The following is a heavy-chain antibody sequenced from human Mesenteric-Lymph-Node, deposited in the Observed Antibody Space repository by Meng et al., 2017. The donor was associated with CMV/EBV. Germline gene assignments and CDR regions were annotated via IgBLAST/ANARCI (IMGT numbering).Heavy chain of an antibody. V-gene: IGHV3-30-3*01. Sequence: SLKISCAASGFTFTNFAMHWVRQAPGKGLEWVAVISYDGSNKYYADSVKGRFTISRDNSKNTVDLQMNSLRAEDTAVYYCARAFIAAAVPVGYWGQGTLVTVSS. CDR2: ISYDGSNK. CDR1: GFTFTNFA. D-gene: IGHD6-13*01. J-gene: IGHJ4*02. CDR3: ARAFIAAAVPVGY.